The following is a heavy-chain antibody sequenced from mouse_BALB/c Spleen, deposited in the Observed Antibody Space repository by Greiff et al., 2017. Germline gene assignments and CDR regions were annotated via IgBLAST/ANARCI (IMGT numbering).Heavy chain of an antibody. V-gene: IGHV1-67*01. CDR3: ARDGILYYYAMDY. CDR2: ISTYYGNT. J-gene: IGHJ4*01. Sequence: VQLQQSGPELVRPGVSVKISCKGSGYTFTDYAMHWVKQSHAKSLEWIGVISTYYGNTNYNQKFKGKATMTVDKSSSTAYMELARLTSEDSAIYYCARDGILYYYAMDYWGQGTSVTVSS. CDR1: GYTFTDYA. D-gene: IGHD2-1*01.